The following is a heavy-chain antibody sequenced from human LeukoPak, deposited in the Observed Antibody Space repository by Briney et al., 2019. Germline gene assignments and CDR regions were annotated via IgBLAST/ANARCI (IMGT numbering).Heavy chain of an antibody. CDR1: GGSISSYY. D-gene: IGHD3-22*01. CDR2: IYTSGST. J-gene: IGHJ4*02. Sequence: SETLSLTCTVSGGSISSYYWSWIRQPAGKGLEWNGRIYTSGSTNYNPSLKSRVTMSVDTSKTQFSLKLSSVTAADTAVYYCAGSTYYYDSSGYYYETFDYWGQGTLVTVSS. CDR3: AGSTYYYDSSGYYYETFDY. V-gene: IGHV4-4*07.